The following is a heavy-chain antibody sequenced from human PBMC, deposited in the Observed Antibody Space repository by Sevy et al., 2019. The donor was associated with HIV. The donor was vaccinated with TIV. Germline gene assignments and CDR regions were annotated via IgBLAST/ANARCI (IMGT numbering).Heavy chain of an antibody. J-gene: IGHJ4*02. D-gene: IGHD3-9*01. CDR1: GYTFSSYN. CDR3: ASTNYDILTGYYKDY. Sequence: ASVKVSCKASGYTFSSYNMHWVRQAPGQGLEWMGIINPSGGSTTYAQKFQGRVTMTRDTSTSTVYMELSSLRSEDTAVYYCASTNYDILTGYYKDYWGQGTLVTVSS. V-gene: IGHV1-46*03. CDR2: INPSGGST.